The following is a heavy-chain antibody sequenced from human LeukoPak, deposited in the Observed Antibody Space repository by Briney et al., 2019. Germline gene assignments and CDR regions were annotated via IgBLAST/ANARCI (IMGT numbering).Heavy chain of an antibody. J-gene: IGHJ6*02. CDR2: INAGNGNT. Sequence: SVKVSCKASGYTFTSYAMHWVRQAPGQRLEWMGWINAGNGNTKYSQKFQGRVTITRDTSASTAYMELSSLRSEDTAVYYCARATPYYDFWSGPYGMDVWGQGTTVTVSS. V-gene: IGHV1-3*01. CDR3: ARATPYYDFWSGPYGMDV. D-gene: IGHD3-3*01. CDR1: GYTFTSYA.